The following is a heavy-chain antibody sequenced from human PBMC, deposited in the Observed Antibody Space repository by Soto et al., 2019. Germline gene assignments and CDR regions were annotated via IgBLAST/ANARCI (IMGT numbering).Heavy chain of an antibody. CDR2: ISSSSSYI. V-gene: IGHV3-21*01. CDR1: GFTFSSYS. J-gene: IGHJ4*02. D-gene: IGHD3-10*01. Sequence: EVQLVESGGGLVKPGGSLRLSCAASGFTFSSYSMNWVRQAPGKGLEWVSSISSSSSYIYYADSVKGRFTISRDNAKNSLYLQMNSLRAGDTAVYYCARARGITMVRGVGFVYWGQGTLVTVSS. CDR3: ARARGITMVRGVGFVY.